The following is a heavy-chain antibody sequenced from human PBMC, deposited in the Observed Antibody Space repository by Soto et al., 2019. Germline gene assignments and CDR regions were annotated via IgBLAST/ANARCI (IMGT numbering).Heavy chain of an antibody. CDR2: IWYDSINK. CDR1: GFTFRSNG. J-gene: IGHJ4*02. Sequence: QVQLVESGGGVVQPGRSLRLSCAASGFTFRSNGMHWVRQAPGKGLEWVATIWYDSINKYYADSVKGRFTISRDNSKNTLDLHMNNLRAEDTGIYYCAKEGNIGSSSWYYFDYCGQGTLVTVSS. V-gene: IGHV3-33*06. D-gene: IGHD6-13*01. CDR3: AKEGNIGSSSWYYFDY.